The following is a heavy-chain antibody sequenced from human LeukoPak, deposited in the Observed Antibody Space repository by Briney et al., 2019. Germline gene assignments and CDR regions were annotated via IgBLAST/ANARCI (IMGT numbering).Heavy chain of an antibody. V-gene: IGHV3-23*01. CDR1: GFTFSSYA. CDR2: ISGSGGST. CDR3: AKPNYYYDSSGRYFDY. D-gene: IGHD3-22*01. J-gene: IGHJ4*02. Sequence: GGSLRLSCTASGFTFSSYAMSWVRQAPGKGLEWVSAISGSGGSTYYADSVKGRFTISRDNSKNTLYLQMNSLRAEDTAVYYCAKPNYYYDSSGRYFDYWGQGTLVTVSS.